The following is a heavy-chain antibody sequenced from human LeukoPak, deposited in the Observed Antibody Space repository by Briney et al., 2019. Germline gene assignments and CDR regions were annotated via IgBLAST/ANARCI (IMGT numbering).Heavy chain of an antibody. CDR2: ISAYNGNT. Sequence: ASVKVSCKASGYTFTSYGISWVRQAPGQGLEWMGWISAYNGNTNYAQKLQGRVTKTTDTSTSTAYMELRSLRSDDTAVYYCARTEYSSGWYVVDYWGQGTLVTVSS. CDR3: ARTEYSSGWYVVDY. V-gene: IGHV1-18*01. D-gene: IGHD6-19*01. CDR1: GYTFTSYG. J-gene: IGHJ4*02.